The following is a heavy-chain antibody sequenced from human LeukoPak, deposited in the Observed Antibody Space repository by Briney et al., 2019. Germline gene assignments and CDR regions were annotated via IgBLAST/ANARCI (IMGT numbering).Heavy chain of an antibody. CDR3: NNYDILTGYHLKDY. V-gene: IGHV4-39*07. J-gene: IGHJ4*02. Sequence: NPSETLSLTCTVSGGSISSSSYYWGWIRQPPGKGLEWIGSIYYSGSTYYNPSLKSRVTISVDTSKNQFSLKLSSVTAADTAVYYCNNYDILTGYHLKDYWGQGTLVTVSS. D-gene: IGHD3-9*01. CDR2: IYYSGST. CDR1: GGSISSSSYY.